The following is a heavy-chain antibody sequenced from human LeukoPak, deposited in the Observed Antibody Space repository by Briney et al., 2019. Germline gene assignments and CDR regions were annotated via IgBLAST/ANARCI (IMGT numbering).Heavy chain of an antibody. J-gene: IGHJ4*02. V-gene: IGHV3-23*01. CDR3: AKAYGSGYYYAYFDN. CDR1: GFTFGGYA. Sequence: TGGSLRLSCAASGFTFGGYAMNWVRQAPGKGLEWVSAVGGSGSSTYYADSVKGRFTISRDNSKNTLFLQMNSLTAEDTAMYYCAKAYGSGYYYAYFDNWGQGALVTVSS. D-gene: IGHD3-10*01. CDR2: VGGSGSST.